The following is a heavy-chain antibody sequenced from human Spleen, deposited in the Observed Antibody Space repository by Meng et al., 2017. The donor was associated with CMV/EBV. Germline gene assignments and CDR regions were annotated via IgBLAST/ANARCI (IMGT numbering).Heavy chain of an antibody. D-gene: IGHD2-21*01. V-gene: IGHV3-15*01. J-gene: IGHJ1*01. Sequence: GESLKISCAASGCTFSNAWMRWVRQAPGKGLEWVGRIKSKTDGGTTDYAAPVKGRFTISRDDSKNTLYLQMNSLRAEDTAVYYCAKDVLAYCGGDCNPFQHWGQGTLVTVSS. CDR1: GCTFSNAW. CDR3: AKDVLAYCGGDCNPFQH. CDR2: IKSKTDGGTT.